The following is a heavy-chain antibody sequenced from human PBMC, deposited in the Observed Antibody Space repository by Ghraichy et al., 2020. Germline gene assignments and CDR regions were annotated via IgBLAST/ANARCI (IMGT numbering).Heavy chain of an antibody. Sequence: GGSLRLSCAASGFTFSSYAMSWVRQAPGKGLEWVSAISGSGGSTYYADSVKGRFTISRDNSKNTLYLQMNSLRAEDTAVYYCAKAGLGCTNGVCYDNWYFDLWGRGTLVTVSS. J-gene: IGHJ2*01. D-gene: IGHD2-8*01. V-gene: IGHV3-23*01. CDR3: AKAGLGCTNGVCYDNWYFDL. CDR2: ISGSGGST. CDR1: GFTFSSYA.